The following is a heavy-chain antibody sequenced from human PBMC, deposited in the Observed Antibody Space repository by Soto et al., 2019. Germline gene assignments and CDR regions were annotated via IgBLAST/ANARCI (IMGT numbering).Heavy chain of an antibody. D-gene: IGHD5-12*01. J-gene: IGHJ4*02. CDR3: ASLFGYDHDY. Sequence: PSETLSLTCTVSGGSISGGVDYWSWIRQHPGKGLEWIGYIYYSGSTYYNPSLKSRVTISVDTSKNQFSLKLSSVTAADTAVYYCASLFGYDHDYWGQGTLVTVSS. CDR1: GGSISGGVDY. V-gene: IGHV4-31*03. CDR2: IYYSGST.